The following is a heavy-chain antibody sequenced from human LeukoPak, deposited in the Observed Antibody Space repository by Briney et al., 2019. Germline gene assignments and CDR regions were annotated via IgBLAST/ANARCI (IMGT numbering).Heavy chain of an antibody. CDR3: ATYTSSYSDY. CDR1: GFTFSNAW. Sequence: PGGSLRLSCAASGFTFSNAWMSWVRQAPGKGLEWVGRIKSKSGGGTADFAAPLKGSFTMSRADSKNALYLQMNSLKTEDTAVYYCATYTSSYSDYWGQGTLVTVSS. V-gene: IGHV3-15*01. J-gene: IGHJ4*02. D-gene: IGHD3-22*01. CDR2: IKSKSGGGTA.